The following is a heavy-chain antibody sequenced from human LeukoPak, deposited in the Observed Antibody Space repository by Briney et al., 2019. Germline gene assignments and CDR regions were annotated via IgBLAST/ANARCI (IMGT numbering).Heavy chain of an antibody. J-gene: IGHJ4*02. Sequence: GGSLRLSCAASGFTFSSHSMNWVRQAPGKGLEWVSFISLSSNTIYYADAVKGRFTISRDNIKNSLYLQMKSLRAEDTAVYYCARAASGLFDYWGQGTLVTVSS. V-gene: IGHV3-48*04. CDR1: GFTFSSHS. CDR2: ISLSSNTI. CDR3: ARAASGLFDY. D-gene: IGHD6-13*01.